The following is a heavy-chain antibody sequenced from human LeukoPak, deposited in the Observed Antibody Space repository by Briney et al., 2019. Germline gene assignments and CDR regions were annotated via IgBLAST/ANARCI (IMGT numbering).Heavy chain of an antibody. CDR3: ARGAWATRLAS. D-gene: IGHD2-15*01. CDR1: GESLNSYY. J-gene: IGHJ4*02. Sequence: SETLSLTCAVYGESLNSYYWSWVRQPPGEGLEWIGEIYEGGTTKYNPSLKSRVAISMVPSKQQFSLILSSVTAADTAVYYCARGAWATRLASWGLGTPVIVSS. V-gene: IGHV4-34*01. CDR2: IYEGGTT.